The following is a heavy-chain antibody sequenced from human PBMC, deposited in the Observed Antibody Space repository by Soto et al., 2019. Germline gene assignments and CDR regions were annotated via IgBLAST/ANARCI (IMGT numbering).Heavy chain of an antibody. CDR1: GYIFTGYY. CDR2: INPNSGGT. J-gene: IGHJ3*02. V-gene: IGHV1-2*04. D-gene: IGHD3-22*01. CDR3: ARSDYYDSSGYPKGCAFDI. Sequence: ASVKVSCKASGYIFTGYYMHWVRQAPGQGLEWMGWINPNSGGTNYAQKFQGWVTMTRGTSISTAYMELSRLRSDDTAVYYCARSDYYDSSGYPKGCAFDIWGQGTMVTVSS.